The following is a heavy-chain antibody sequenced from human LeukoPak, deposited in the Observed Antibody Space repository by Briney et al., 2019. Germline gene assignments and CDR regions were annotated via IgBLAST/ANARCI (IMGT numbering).Heavy chain of an antibody. J-gene: IGHJ4*02. D-gene: IGHD2-2*01. CDR3: ARDTFQPGLIDS. CDR1: GFTFSLYA. CDR2: INDDSSDI. Sequence: PGGSLRLSCAASGFTFSLYAMNWVRQAPGKGLEWVSYINDDSSDIHYAGSVRGRFTISRDDARKTFYLQLSSLRVEDTAVYYCARDTFQPGLIDSWGQGTLVTVSS. V-gene: IGHV3-21*05.